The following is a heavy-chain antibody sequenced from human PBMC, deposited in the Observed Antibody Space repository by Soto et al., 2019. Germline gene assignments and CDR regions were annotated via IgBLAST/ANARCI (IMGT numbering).Heavy chain of an antibody. CDR3: AKATTNGGWFNPFDS. J-gene: IGHJ4*02. Sequence: EVQLLESGGGLVQPGGSLRLSCAASGFSFVNYAMNWVRQAPGKGLEWVSGLSGSGTSTYYADSVKGRFTISRDNSRDTLFLQMNSLTADDTAVYYCAKATTNGGWFNPFDSWCQAALVTVSS. CDR1: GFSFVNYA. V-gene: IGHV3-23*01. CDR2: LSGSGTST. D-gene: IGHD6-19*01.